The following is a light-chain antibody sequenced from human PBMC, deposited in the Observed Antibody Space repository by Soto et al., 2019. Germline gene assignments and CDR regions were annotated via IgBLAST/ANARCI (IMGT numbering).Light chain of an antibody. V-gene: IGKV1-5*01. CDR1: QSISSW. Sequence: DIQMTQSPSTLSACVGDRVTITCPASQSISSWLAWYQQKPGKAPKLLIYDASSLESGVPSRFSGSGSGTEFTLTISSLQPDDFATYYCQQYNSLWTFGQGTKVDI. J-gene: IGKJ1*01. CDR2: DAS. CDR3: QQYNSLWT.